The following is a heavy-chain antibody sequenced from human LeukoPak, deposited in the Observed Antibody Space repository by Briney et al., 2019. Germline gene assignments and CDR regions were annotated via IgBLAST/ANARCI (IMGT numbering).Heavy chain of an antibody. J-gene: IGHJ1*01. D-gene: IGHD3-9*01. V-gene: IGHV3-23*01. CDR2: ISGSGGST. CDR3: AKDKSLRYFDWLQYFQH. Sequence: GGSLRLSCAASGFTFSSYSMNWVRQAPGKGLEWVSAISGSGGSTYYADSVKGRFTIFRDNSKNTLFLQMNSLRAEDTAVYYCAKDKSLRYFDWLQYFQHWGQGTLVTVSS. CDR1: GFTFSSYS.